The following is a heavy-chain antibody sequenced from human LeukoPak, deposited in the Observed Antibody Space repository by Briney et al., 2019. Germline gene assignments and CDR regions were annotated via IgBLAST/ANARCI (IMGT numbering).Heavy chain of an antibody. V-gene: IGHV1-46*01. CDR2: INPSGGST. CDR3: ARVRQQLDGMDV. Sequence: ASVKVSCKASGYTFTSYYMHWVRQAPRQGLEWMGIINPSGGSTSYAQKFQGRVTMTRDTSTSTVYMELSSLRSEDTAVYYCARVRQQLDGMDVWGQGTTVTVSS. CDR1: GYTFTSYY. D-gene: IGHD6-6*01. J-gene: IGHJ6*02.